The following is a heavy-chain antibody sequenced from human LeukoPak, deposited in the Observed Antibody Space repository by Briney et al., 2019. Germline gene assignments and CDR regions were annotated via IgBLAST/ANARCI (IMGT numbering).Heavy chain of an antibody. D-gene: IGHD1-14*01. Sequence: SETLSLTCTVSGGSISSSSYYWGWIRQPPGKGLEWIGSIYYSGSTYYNPSLKSRVTISVDTSKNQFSLKLSSVTAADTAVYYCARHGATRTYYWGQGTLVTVSS. CDR1: GGSISSSSYY. J-gene: IGHJ4*02. CDR2: IYYSGST. V-gene: IGHV4-39*01. CDR3: ARHGATRTYY.